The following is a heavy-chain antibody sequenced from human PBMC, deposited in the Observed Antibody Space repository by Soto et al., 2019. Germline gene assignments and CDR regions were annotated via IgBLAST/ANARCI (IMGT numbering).Heavy chain of an antibody. CDR1: GGSISSSSYY. CDR3: ARDLGDYDILTGYYDRLISNWFDP. J-gene: IGHJ5*02. Sequence: SETLSLTCTVSGGSISSSSYYWGWIRQPPGKGLEWIGSIYYSGSTYYNPSLKSRVTISVDTSKNQFSLKLSSVTAADTAVYYCARDLGDYDILTGYYDRLISNWFDPWGQGTLVTVSS. CDR2: IYYSGST. V-gene: IGHV4-39*02. D-gene: IGHD3-9*01.